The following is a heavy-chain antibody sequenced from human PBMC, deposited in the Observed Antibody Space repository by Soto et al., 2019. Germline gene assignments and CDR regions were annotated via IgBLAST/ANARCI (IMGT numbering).Heavy chain of an antibody. CDR3: ARDGPIPQAYYDFWSGYWYYFDY. Sequence: SETLSLTCAVSGYYIISGYDLGWIQQHPGKVLEWIGSICHSGSTYYDPSLKSRVTMSVGTAKNQFSLKLSSVTSADTAVYYCARDGPIPQAYYDFWSGYWYYFDYWGRETLFPVSS. CDR1: GYYIISGYD. D-gene: IGHD3-3*01. CDR2: ICHSGST. V-gene: IGHV4-38-2*02. J-gene: IGHJ4*02.